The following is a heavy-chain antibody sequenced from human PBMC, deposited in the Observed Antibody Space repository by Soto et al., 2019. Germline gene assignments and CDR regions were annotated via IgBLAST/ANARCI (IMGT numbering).Heavy chain of an antibody. V-gene: IGHV4-39*01. J-gene: IGHJ4*02. CDR2: IYYSGST. CDR3: ARQRGTGDFLSGYSDY. CDR1: GGSISSSSYY. Sequence: SETLSLTCTVSGGSISSSSYYWGWIRQPPGKGLEWIGSIYYSGSTYYNPSLKSRVTISVDTSKNQFSLKLSSVTAADTAVYYCARQRGTGDFLSGYSDYWGQGTLVTVSS. D-gene: IGHD3-3*01.